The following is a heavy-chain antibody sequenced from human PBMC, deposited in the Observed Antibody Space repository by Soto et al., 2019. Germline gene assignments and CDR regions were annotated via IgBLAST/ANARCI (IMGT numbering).Heavy chain of an antibody. D-gene: IGHD3-16*01. J-gene: IGHJ4*02. V-gene: IGHV4-34*01. CDR2: IDHSGST. CDR3: ARVEYTYNYRGLDY. CDR1: GGSFRGYY. Sequence: SETLSLTCAVYGGSFRGYYWTWIRQPPGKGLEWIGEIDHSGSTNYNPSLKSRVAISVDTSKNQFSLKLASVTAADTAVYYCARVEYTYNYRGLDYWGQGTLVTVSS.